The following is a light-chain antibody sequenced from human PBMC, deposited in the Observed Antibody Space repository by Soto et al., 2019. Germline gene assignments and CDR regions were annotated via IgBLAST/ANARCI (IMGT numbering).Light chain of an antibody. CDR1: QSVSKY. Sequence: EIVLTQSPATLSLSPGERAKLSCRASQSVSKYLAWYQQKPGQAPRLLIYDATNRATGIPDRFSGSGSGTDFTLTISSLEPEDFAVYYCQQRGDWPLTFGGGTKVEIK. CDR2: DAT. J-gene: IGKJ4*01. V-gene: IGKV3-11*01. CDR3: QQRGDWPLT.